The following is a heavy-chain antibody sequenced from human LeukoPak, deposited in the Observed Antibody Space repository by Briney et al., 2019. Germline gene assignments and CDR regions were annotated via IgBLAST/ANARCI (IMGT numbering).Heavy chain of an antibody. CDR3: ARDFRVTPYYMDV. CDR1: GFTFSDYY. Sequence: GRSLRLSCAASGFTFSDYYMSWIRQAPGKGLEWVSYISSSGSTIYYADSVKGRFTISRDNAKNSLYLQMNSLRAEDTAVYYCARDFRVTPYYMDVWGKGTTVTVSS. D-gene: IGHD4-23*01. CDR2: ISSSGSTI. V-gene: IGHV3-11*01. J-gene: IGHJ6*03.